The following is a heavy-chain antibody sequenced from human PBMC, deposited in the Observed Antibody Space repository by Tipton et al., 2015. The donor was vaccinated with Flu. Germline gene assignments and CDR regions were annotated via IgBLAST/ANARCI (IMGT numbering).Heavy chain of an antibody. V-gene: IGHV4-59*08. CDR1: GGSLDSYY. J-gene: IGHJ4*02. CDR2: VHNYLST. CDR3: ARAPHDSYFDS. D-gene: IGHD2-21*02. Sequence: TLSLTCTVSGGSLDSYYWSWIRQPPGKGLEWIGTVHNYLSTYNNPSLKGRVTISMNRSTNQFSLTLTSVTAADTAVYYCARAPHDSYFDSWGQGTLVTVSS.